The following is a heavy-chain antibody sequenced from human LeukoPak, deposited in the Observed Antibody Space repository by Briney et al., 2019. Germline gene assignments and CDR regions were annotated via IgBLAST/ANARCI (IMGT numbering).Heavy chain of an antibody. D-gene: IGHD3-22*01. CDR2: ISSSSSYI. Sequence: GGSLRLSCAASGFTFSSYSMNWVRQAPGKGLEWVSSISSSSSYIYYADSVKGRFTISRDNAKNSLYLQMNSPRAEDTAVYYCARDPRRGYYYDSSGYDWGQGTLVTVSS. CDR3: ARDPRRGYYYDSSGYD. CDR1: GFTFSSYS. J-gene: IGHJ4*02. V-gene: IGHV3-21*01.